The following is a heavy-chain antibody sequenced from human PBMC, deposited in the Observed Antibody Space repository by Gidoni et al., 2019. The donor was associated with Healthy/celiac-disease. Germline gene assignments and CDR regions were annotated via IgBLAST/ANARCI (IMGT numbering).Heavy chain of an antibody. J-gene: IGHJ6*02. CDR1: GFTFSSDG. Sequence: QVQLVESGGGVVQTGRSLRLSCAASGFTFSSDGMHWVRQAPGKGLEWVAVRWYDGINKYYADSVKGRFTISRDNSKNTLYLQMNSLRAEDTAVYYCARDLPFTIFGVVLPNYGMDVWGQGTTVTVSS. CDR2: RWYDGINK. CDR3: ARDLPFTIFGVVLPNYGMDV. D-gene: IGHD3-3*01. V-gene: IGHV3-33*01.